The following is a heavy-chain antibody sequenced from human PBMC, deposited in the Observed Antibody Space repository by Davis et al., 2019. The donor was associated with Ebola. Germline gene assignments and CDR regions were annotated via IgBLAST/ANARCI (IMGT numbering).Heavy chain of an antibody. D-gene: IGHD2-15*01. CDR3: ARDVVVVAATDWFDP. V-gene: IGHV1-18*04. CDR1: GYSFTTYW. CDR2: ISAYNGNT. J-gene: IGHJ5*02. Sequence: GSSLKISCKVSGYSFTTYWIGWVRQAPGQRLEWMGWISAYNGNTNYAQKFQGRVSITTDTSTSTAYMALRGLRSDDTAVYYCARDVVVVAATDWFDPWGQGTLVTVSS.